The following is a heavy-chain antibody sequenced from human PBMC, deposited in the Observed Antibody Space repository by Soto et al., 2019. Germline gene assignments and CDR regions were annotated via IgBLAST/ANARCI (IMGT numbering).Heavy chain of an antibody. J-gene: IGHJ4*02. V-gene: IGHV4-34*01. CDR3: ARVPTDYDYVWGSYRPADY. CDR1: GGSFSGYY. CDR2: INHSGST. Sequence: SETLSLTCAVYGGSFSGYYWSWIRQPPGKGLEWIGEINHSGSTNYNPSLKSRVTISVDTSKNQFSLKLSSVTAADTAVYYCARVPTDYDYVWGSYRPADYWGQGTLVTVSS. D-gene: IGHD3-16*02.